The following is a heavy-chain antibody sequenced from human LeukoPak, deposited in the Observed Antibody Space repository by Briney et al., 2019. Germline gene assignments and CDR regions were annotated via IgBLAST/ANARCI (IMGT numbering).Heavy chain of an antibody. CDR3: ARVSAMGDFDC. CDR1: GFSFSSYS. V-gene: IGHV3-48*01. Sequence: PGGSLRLSCAASGFSFSSYSMNWVRQAPGKGLEWVSYISTSSSTIYYADSVRGRFTIPRDNAKNSLYLRMNSLRVEDTADYFCARVSAMGDFDCWGQGTLVTVSS. J-gene: IGHJ4*02. CDR2: ISTSSSTI. D-gene: IGHD1-26*01.